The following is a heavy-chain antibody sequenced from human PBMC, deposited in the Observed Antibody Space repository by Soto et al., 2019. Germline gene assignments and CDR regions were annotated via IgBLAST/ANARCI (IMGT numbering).Heavy chain of an antibody. Sequence: EVQLVESGGGLVQPGGSQRISCAASGFTFSSYWMSWVRQAPGKGLEWVANIKQDGSEKYYVDSVKGRFTISRDNAKNSLYLQMNSLRAEDTAVYYCARERGRGSYPEDYFDYWGQGTLVTVSS. CDR1: GFTFSSYW. D-gene: IGHD1-26*01. J-gene: IGHJ4*02. CDR3: ARERGRGSYPEDYFDY. V-gene: IGHV3-7*01. CDR2: IKQDGSEK.